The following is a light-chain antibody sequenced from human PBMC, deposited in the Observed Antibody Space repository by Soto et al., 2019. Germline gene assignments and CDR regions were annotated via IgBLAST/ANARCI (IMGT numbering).Light chain of an antibody. CDR3: QQYGSSPPIT. CDR1: QSVSSSY. Sequence: EIVLTQSPGTLSLSPGERATLSCRASQSVSSSYLAWYQQKPGQAPRLLIYGASSRATGIPDRFSGSGSGTDFNITIIRLEPEDYAVYYCQQYGSSPPITFGRGTKVDIK. J-gene: IGKJ3*01. V-gene: IGKV3-20*01. CDR2: GAS.